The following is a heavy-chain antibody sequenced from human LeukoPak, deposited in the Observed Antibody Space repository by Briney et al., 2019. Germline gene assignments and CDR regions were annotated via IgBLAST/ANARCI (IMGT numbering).Heavy chain of an antibody. D-gene: IGHD2-2*01. CDR1: GFTFDDYG. Sequence: GGSLRLSCAASGFTFDDYGMSWVRQAPGKGLEWVSGINWNGGSTGYADSVKGRFTISRDNAKNSLYLQMNSLRAEDTALYYCAGLGTRYCTSTSCHSQFDFWGQGTLVTVSS. V-gene: IGHV3-20*04. CDR3: AGLGTRYCTSTSCHSQFDF. J-gene: IGHJ4*02. CDR2: INWNGGST.